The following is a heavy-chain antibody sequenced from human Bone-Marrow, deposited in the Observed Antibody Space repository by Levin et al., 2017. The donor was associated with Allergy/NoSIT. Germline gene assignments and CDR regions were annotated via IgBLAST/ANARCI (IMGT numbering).Heavy chain of an antibody. Sequence: SQTLSLTCTVSGGSITPYYWSWVRQSPGKGLEWIGYVYYVGTTFYNPSLRSRVTISVDMSKNQFSLRVTSATVADTAVYFCARGTKKGSHFDSWGQGALVTVSS. J-gene: IGHJ4*02. V-gene: IGHV4-59*01. CDR1: GGSITPYY. CDR2: VYYVGTT. D-gene: IGHD2-8*01. CDR3: ARGTKKGSHFDS.